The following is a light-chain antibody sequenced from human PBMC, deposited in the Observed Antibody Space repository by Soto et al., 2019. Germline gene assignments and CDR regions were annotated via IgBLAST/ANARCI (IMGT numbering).Light chain of an antibody. Sequence: EIVLTQSPCTLSLFPGERATLSCRASQSISSSYLAWYQQKPGQAPSLLIYDASSRATGIPDRFSGAGSATDFTLTISRLEPEDFAAYYCHQYGSAPAWTFGQGTKVEIK. CDR3: HQYGSAPAWT. CDR2: DAS. J-gene: IGKJ1*01. CDR1: QSISSSY. V-gene: IGKV3-20*01.